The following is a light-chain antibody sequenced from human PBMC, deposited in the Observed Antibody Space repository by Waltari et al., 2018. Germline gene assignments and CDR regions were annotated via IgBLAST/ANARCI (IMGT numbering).Light chain of an antibody. V-gene: IGKV1-9*01. CDR3: QQVNNYPFT. J-gene: IGKJ3*01. CDR1: QDISSS. Sequence: DIQLTQSPSFLSASVGDRVTITCRASQDISSSLAWYQQKPGRAPKLLIYAASTLQSGVPSSLSSSGSGTEFTLTISSLQPEDFVTYYCQQVNNYPFTFGPGTILDVK. CDR2: AAS.